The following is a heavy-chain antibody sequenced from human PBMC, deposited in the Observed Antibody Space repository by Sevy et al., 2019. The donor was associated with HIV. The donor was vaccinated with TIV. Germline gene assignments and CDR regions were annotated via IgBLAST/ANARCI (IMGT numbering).Heavy chain of an antibody. J-gene: IGHJ4*02. CDR1: GFTVSSNY. CDR3: AKTRRTGTTDYFDY. V-gene: IGHV3-53*01. CDR2: IFSGGST. D-gene: IGHD1-7*01. Sequence: GGSLRLSCAVSGFTVSSNYMTWVRQAPGKGLEWVSVIFSGGSTYYADSVKDRFTISRDNSKNTLYLQMNSLRAEDTAVYYCAKTRRTGTTDYFDYWGQGTLVTVSS.